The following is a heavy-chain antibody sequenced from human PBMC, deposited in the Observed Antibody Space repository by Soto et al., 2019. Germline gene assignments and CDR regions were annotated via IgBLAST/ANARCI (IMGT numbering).Heavy chain of an antibody. J-gene: IGHJ5*02. V-gene: IGHV3-21*01. CDR1: GFTFSSYS. CDR3: ASFPFSHRIAARHGNWFDP. CDR2: ISSSSSYI. D-gene: IGHD6-6*01. Sequence: PGGSLRLSCAASGFTFSSYSMNWVRQAPGKGLEWVSSISSSSSYIYYADSVKGRFTISRDNAKNSLYLQMNSLSAEDTAVYYCASFPFSHRIAARHGNWFDPRGQGTLVTVSS.